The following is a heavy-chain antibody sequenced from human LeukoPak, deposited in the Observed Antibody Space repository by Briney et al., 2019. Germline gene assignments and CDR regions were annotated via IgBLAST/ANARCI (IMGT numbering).Heavy chain of an antibody. CDR1: GFTFSSYE. Sequence: GGSLRLSCAASGFTFSSYEMNWVRQAPGKGLEWVSYISSSGSTIYYADSVKGRFTISRDNAKNSLYLQMNSLRAEDTAVYFCARDGDGYNSPFDYWGQGTLVTVSS. V-gene: IGHV3-48*03. J-gene: IGHJ4*02. D-gene: IGHD5-24*01. CDR2: ISSSGSTI. CDR3: ARDGDGYNSPFDY.